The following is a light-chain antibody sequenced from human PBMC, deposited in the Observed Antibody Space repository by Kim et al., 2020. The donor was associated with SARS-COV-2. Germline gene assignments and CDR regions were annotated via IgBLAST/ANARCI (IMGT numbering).Light chain of an antibody. J-gene: IGKJ4*01. CDR1: QGINNF. V-gene: IGKV1-9*01. CDR3: QQLNSYPLT. Sequence: IQLTQSPSSLFASVGDRVTITCRASQGINNFLAWYQQKPGIAPKLLIYAASTLQSGVPSRFSGNGSGTEFTLTITSLQPEDFATYYCQQLNSYPLTFGGGTKLEIK. CDR2: AAS.